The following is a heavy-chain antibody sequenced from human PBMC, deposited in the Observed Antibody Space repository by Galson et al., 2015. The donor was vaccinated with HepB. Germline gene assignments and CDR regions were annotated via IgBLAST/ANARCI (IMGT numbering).Heavy chain of an antibody. CDR2: IYSGGST. V-gene: IGHV3-66*02. CDR1: GFTVSSNY. J-gene: IGHJ2*01. Sequence: SLRLSCAASGFTVSSNYMSWVRQAPGKGLEWVSVIYSGGSTYYADSVKGRFTISRDNSKNTLYLQMNSLRAEDTAVYYCARDQGRGYHWYFDLWGRGTLVTVSS. D-gene: IGHD3-22*01. CDR3: ARDQGRGYHWYFDL.